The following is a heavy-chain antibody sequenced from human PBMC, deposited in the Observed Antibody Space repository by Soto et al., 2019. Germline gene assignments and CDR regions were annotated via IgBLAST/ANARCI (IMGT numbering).Heavy chain of an antibody. V-gene: IGHV3-30*03. Sequence: QVQLVESGGGVVQPGSSLRLSCAASGFTFSSYGMHWVRQAPGKGLEWVATIQFDGSITYYSDSMKGRFTISRDNSKNTLFLQLNSLTAEDTALYFCVTALYNGLPLGGGEFDYWGQGTLVTVSS. D-gene: IGHD3-16*01. CDR1: GFTFSSYG. J-gene: IGHJ4*02. CDR2: IQFDGSIT. CDR3: VTALYNGLPLGGGEFDY.